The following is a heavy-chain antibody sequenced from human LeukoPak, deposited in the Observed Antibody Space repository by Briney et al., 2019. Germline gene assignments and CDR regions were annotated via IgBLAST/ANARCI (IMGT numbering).Heavy chain of an antibody. V-gene: IGHV3-20*04. CDR3: ARAVAGYYYYYMDV. D-gene: IGHD6-19*01. J-gene: IGHJ6*03. CDR1: GFTFDDYG. Sequence: GGSLRLSCAASGFTFDDYGMSWVRQAPGKGLEWVSGINWNGGSTGYADSVKGRFTISRDNAKNSLYPQMNSLRAEDTALYYCARAVAGYYYYYMDVWGKGTTVTVSS. CDR2: INWNGGST.